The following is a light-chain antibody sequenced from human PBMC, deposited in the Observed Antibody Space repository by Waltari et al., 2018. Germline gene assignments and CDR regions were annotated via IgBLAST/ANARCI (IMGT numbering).Light chain of an antibody. J-gene: IGKJ3*01. CDR1: HNINIY. CDR2: GAS. CDR3: QQGYSTRFT. V-gene: IGKV1-39*01. Sequence: DIQMTQSPSSLSASVGDTVTITCRGSHNINIYLNWYQQKPGRAPKLLIHGASSLHTGVPSRFSGSGSGTDFTLTISSLQPEDFATYYCQQGYSTRFTFGPGTIVDMK.